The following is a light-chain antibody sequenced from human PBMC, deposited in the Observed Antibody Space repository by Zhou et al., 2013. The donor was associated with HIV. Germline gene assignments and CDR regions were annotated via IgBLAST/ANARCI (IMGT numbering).Light chain of an antibody. CDR3: QQRSNWPQFT. J-gene: IGKJ3*01. CDR2: AAS. V-gene: IGKV3-11*01. Sequence: EIVLTQSPATLSLSPGERATLSCRASESVRSYLAWYQQKAGQAPRLLIYAASNRATGIPARFSGSGSGTDFTLTINSLEPEDFAVYYCQQRSNWPQFTFGPGTKVDIK. CDR1: ESVRSY.